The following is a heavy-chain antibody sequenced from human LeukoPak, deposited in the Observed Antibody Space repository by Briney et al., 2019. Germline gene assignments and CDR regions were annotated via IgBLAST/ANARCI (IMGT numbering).Heavy chain of an antibody. V-gene: IGHV5-51*01. CDR3: ASLLGATFGAFDI. CDR2: IYPSDSDT. Sequence: PGESLKISCKGSGYSFTSYWIGWVRQVPGKGLEWMGIIYPSDSDTRYSPSFQGQVTISADKSISTAYLQWSSLKASDTAMYYCASLLGATFGAFDIWGQGTMVTVSS. D-gene: IGHD1-26*01. CDR1: GYSFTSYW. J-gene: IGHJ3*02.